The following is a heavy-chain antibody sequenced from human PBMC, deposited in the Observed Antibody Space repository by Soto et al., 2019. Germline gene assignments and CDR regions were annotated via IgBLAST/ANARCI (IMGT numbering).Heavy chain of an antibody. J-gene: IGHJ4*02. CDR2: IIPIFGTP. Sequence: GDSVKVCCKASGVTFSRQDMRWVRQAPGQGLEWMGGIIPIFGTPQYAEKFQDRVTITADESTSTAYMELSSLTSEDTAVYYWATNEGSDGYSFDYWGQGNLVSV. CDR1: GVTFSRQD. V-gene: IGHV1-69*13. CDR3: ATNEGSDGYSFDY. D-gene: IGHD5-12*01.